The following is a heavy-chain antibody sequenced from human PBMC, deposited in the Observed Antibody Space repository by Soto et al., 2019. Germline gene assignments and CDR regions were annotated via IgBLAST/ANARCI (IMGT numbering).Heavy chain of an antibody. J-gene: IGHJ4*02. CDR1: GFTFSSYA. Sequence: GGSLRLSCAASGFTFSSYAMSWVRQAPGKGLEWVSAISGSGGSTYYADSVKGRFTISRDNSKNTLYLQMDSLRAEDTAVYYGVRECAPGSPNYDSWGLGTLVTVSS. D-gene: IGHD3-10*01. V-gene: IGHV3-23*01. CDR2: ISGSGGST. CDR3: VRECAPGSPNYDS.